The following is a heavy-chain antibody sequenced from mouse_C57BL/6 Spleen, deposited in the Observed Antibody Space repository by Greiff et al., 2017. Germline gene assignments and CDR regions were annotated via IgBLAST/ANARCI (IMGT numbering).Heavy chain of an antibody. CDR2: IYPGSGST. CDR3: ARGGSYGSSYEDAMDY. Sequence: QVQLQQPGAELVNPGASVKMSCKASGYTFTSYWITWVKQRPGQGLEWIGDIYPGSGSTNYNEKFKSKATLTVDTSSSTAYMQLSSLTSEDSAVYYCARGGSYGSSYEDAMDYWGQGTSVTVSS. D-gene: IGHD1-1*01. V-gene: IGHV1-55*01. J-gene: IGHJ4*01. CDR1: GYTFTSYW.